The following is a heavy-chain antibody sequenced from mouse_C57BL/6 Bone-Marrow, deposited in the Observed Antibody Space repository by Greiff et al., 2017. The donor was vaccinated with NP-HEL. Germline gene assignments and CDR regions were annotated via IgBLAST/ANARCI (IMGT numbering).Heavy chain of an antibody. Sequence: QVQLQQPGAELVRPGTSVKLSCKASGYTFTSYWMHWVKQRPGQGLEWIGVIDPSDSYTNYNQKFKGKATLTVDTSSSTAYMQLSSRTSEDSAVYYCARWGVYYDYPYAMDYWGQGTSVTVSS. D-gene: IGHD2-4*01. V-gene: IGHV1-59*01. CDR1: GYTFTSYW. J-gene: IGHJ4*01. CDR2: IDPSDSYT. CDR3: ARWGVYYDYPYAMDY.